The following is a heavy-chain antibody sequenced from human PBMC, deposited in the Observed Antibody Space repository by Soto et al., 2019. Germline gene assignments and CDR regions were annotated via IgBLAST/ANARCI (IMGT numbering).Heavy chain of an antibody. J-gene: IGHJ4*02. V-gene: IGHV4-34*01. CDR1: GGSFSGYY. D-gene: IGHD3-3*01. Sequence: PSATLSLTCAVYGGSFSGYYLTWIRQPPEKGLEWIGEVDHSGSTNYNPSLKSRVSISVDTSKNQVYLDLSSVTAADTAVYYCARGRRSGYYNWGQGTLVTVSS. CDR2: VDHSGST. CDR3: ARGRRSGYYN.